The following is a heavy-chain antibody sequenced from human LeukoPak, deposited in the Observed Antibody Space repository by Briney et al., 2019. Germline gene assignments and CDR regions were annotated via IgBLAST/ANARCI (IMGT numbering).Heavy chain of an antibody. Sequence: ASVKVSCKASGYTFTSYGIRWVRQAPGQGLEWMGWISAYNGNTNYAQKLQGRVTMTTDTSTSTAYMELRSLRSDDTDVYYCARDLYRYCGGDCPFDYWGQGTLVTVSS. CDR2: ISAYNGNT. CDR1: GYTFTSYG. V-gene: IGHV1-18*01. J-gene: IGHJ4*02. CDR3: ARDLYRYCGGDCPFDY. D-gene: IGHD2-21*02.